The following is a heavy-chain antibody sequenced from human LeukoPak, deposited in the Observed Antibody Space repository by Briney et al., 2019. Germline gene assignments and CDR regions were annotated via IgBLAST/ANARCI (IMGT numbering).Heavy chain of an antibody. J-gene: IGHJ4*02. V-gene: IGHV4-31*03. CDR3: ARAAATPDYFDY. CDR1: GGSINNGGYY. CDR2: IYYSGSS. Sequence: PSETLSLTCTVSGGSINNGGYYWSWIRQHPGKGLEWIGYIYYSGSSYYNPSLRSRVTISVDTSKNHFSLKLSSVTAADTAVYYCARAAATPDYFDYWGQGTLVTVSS. D-gene: IGHD2-15*01.